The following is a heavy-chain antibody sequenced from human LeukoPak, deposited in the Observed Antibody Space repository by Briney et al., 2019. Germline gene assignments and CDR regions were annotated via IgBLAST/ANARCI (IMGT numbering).Heavy chain of an antibody. J-gene: IGHJ6*03. D-gene: IGHD6-6*01. CDR1: GGSISSYY. V-gene: IGHV4-59*01. Sequence: PSETLSLTCTVSGGSISSYYWSWIRQPPGKGLEWIGYIYYSGSTNYNPSLKSRVTISVDTSKNQFSLKLSSVTAADMAVYYCARGRIAARPYYYYYMDVWGKGTTVTVSS. CDR3: ARGRIAARPYYYYYMDV. CDR2: IYYSGST.